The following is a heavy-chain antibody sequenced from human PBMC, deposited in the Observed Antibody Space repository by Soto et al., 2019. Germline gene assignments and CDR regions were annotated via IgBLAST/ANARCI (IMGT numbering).Heavy chain of an antibody. CDR2: IDHSGGT. Sequence: QVQLQQWGTGLLKPSETLSHTCAVYGGPLSGYYWSWIRQSPAKGLEWIGEIDHSGGTNYNPSLKSRVTISIDTPKNQILLQLSSVTAADTAVYYCAREAVVPAGSADYWGQGTLVTVSS. J-gene: IGHJ4*02. CDR3: AREAVVPAGSADY. D-gene: IGHD2-2*01. CDR1: GGPLSGYY. V-gene: IGHV4-34*02.